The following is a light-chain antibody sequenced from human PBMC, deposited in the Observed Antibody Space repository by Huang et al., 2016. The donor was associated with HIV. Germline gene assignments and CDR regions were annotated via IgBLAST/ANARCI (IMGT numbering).Light chain of an antibody. CDR1: ESVRNN. V-gene: IGKV3-15*01. Sequence: IVMTQSPATLSVSAGDRATLSCRASESVRNNLAWYQQKPGQAPRLLIYGASTRATGSPARFGGSGSGTEFTLTITSLQSEDFAVYYCQQYDNWPPGWTFGQGTKVEIK. CDR2: GAS. J-gene: IGKJ1*01. CDR3: QQYDNWPPGWT.